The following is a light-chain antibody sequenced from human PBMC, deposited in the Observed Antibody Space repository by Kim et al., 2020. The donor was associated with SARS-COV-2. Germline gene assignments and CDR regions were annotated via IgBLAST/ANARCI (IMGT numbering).Light chain of an antibody. CDR3: QQYNNWPYT. CDR2: GAS. V-gene: IGKV3-15*01. Sequence: EIVMTQSPATLSVSPGERATLSCRASQSVSSNLAWYQQKPGQAPRLLIYGASTRATGIPSRFSGSGSGTEFTLTISSLQSEDFAVYSCQQYNNWPYTFGQGTKREI. J-gene: IGKJ2*01. CDR1: QSVSSN.